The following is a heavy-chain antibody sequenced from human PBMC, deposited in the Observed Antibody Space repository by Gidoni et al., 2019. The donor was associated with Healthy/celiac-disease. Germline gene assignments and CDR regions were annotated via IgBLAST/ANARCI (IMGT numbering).Heavy chain of an antibody. CDR2: ISYSGST. D-gene: IGHD3-22*01. CDR3: ARVCCYYDSSGYYDAAFDI. Sequence: QVQLQESGPGLVKPSQTLSLTCTVSGGSISSGGYYWSWIRQHPGKGLEWIGYISYSGSTYYNPSRKSRVTISVDTSKNQFSLKLSSVTAADTAVYYCARVCCYYDSSGYYDAAFDIWGQGTMVTVSS. J-gene: IGHJ3*02. V-gene: IGHV4-31*03. CDR1: GGSISSGGYY.